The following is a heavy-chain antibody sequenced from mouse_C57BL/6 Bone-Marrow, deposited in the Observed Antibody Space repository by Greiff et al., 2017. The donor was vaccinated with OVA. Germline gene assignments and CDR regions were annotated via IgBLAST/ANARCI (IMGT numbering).Heavy chain of an antibody. CDR2: IRNTANGYTT. Sequence: EVQVVESGGGLVQPGGSLSLSCAASGFTFTDYYMSWVRQPPGQALEWLGFIRNTANGYTTEYSATVKGRFTISRDNSQSIHYLQMNALRAEDSATYYCARSRFRHWYFDVWGTGTPVTVSS. CDR1: GFTFTDYY. J-gene: IGHJ1*03. V-gene: IGHV7-3*01. CDR3: ARSRFRHWYFDV.